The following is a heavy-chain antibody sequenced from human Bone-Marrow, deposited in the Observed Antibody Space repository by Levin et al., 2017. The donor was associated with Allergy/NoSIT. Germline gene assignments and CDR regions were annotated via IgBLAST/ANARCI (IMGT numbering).Heavy chain of an antibody. CDR2: IYAGGNT. V-gene: IGHV3-53*01. CDR3: ARDPRYCSGGSCYYYAFDS. D-gene: IGHD2-15*01. J-gene: IGHJ3*02. Sequence: SCAASGFTVSHNYMSWVRQAPGKGLEWVSVIYAGGNTYYADSVKGRFTISRDNSKNTLYLRMNSLRAEDTAVYYCARDPRYCSGGSCYYYAFDSWGQGTMVTVSS. CDR1: GFTVSHNY.